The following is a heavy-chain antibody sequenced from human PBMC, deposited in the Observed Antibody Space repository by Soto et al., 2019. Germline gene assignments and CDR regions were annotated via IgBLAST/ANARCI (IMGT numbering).Heavy chain of an antibody. Sequence: QVQLQESGPGLVKPSQTLSLTCTVSGGSISSSDYYWSWIRQHPGKGLEWIGYIDYSGSAYYNPALKSRVTISADTSKTQFSLKVTSVTAADTAVYYCAREVSPNSRGWYSVLVRWFDPWGQGTLVTVSS. D-gene: IGHD6-19*01. V-gene: IGHV4-31*03. CDR3: AREVSPNSRGWYSVLVRWFDP. J-gene: IGHJ5*02. CDR1: GGSISSSDYY. CDR2: IDYSGSA.